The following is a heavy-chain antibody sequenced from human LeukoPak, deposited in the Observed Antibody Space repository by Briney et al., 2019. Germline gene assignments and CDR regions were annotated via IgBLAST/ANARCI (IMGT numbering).Heavy chain of an antibody. J-gene: IGHJ4*02. CDR3: ARGLDASMETAYDY. CDR1: GGSFKAYA. CDR2: IIPIFGKS. Sequence: SVKVSCKASGGSFKAYAIRWVRQARGEGGEGMGGIIPIFGKSNYAQKLQGRVTIYTDEDTSKVYMEVSSLRSEATAIYYCARGLDASMETAYDYWGQGTLVTVSS. D-gene: IGHD5-18*01. V-gene: IGHV1-69*05.